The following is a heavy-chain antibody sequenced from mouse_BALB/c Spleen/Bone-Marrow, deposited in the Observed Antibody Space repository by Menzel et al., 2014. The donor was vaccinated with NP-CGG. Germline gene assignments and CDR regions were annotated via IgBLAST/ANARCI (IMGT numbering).Heavy chain of an antibody. CDR1: GYSFTSYW. CDR2: IDPSDSET. CDR3: ARVWDEGSYAMDY. V-gene: IGHV1S126*01. Sequence: QVQLQQSGPQLVRPGASVKISCKASGYSFTSYWMHWVKQRPGQGLEWIGMIDPSDSETRLNQKFKDKATLTVDKSSSTAYMQLSSPTSEDSAVNYCARVWDEGSYAMDYWGQGTSVTVSS. J-gene: IGHJ4*01. D-gene: IGHD4-1*01.